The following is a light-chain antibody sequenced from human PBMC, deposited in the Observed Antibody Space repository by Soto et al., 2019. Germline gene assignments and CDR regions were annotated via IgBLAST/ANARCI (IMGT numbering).Light chain of an antibody. V-gene: IGKV3-20*01. CDR2: GAS. Sequence: EIVLTQSPGTLSLSPGERATLSCRASQSVSSSYLAWYQQKPGQAPRVLIHGASSRATGIPHRFSGSGSGTDFTLTISRLAPEEFAVYFCQQYCNPPPNACGQGTKVEIK. CDR1: QSVSSSY. J-gene: IGKJ2*01. CDR3: QQYCNPPPNA.